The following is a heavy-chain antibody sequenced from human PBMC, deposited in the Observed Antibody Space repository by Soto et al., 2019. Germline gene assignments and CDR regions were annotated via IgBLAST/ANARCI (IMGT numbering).Heavy chain of an antibody. V-gene: IGHV1-69*01. CDR1: GGTFSSYA. CDR3: ARADGKHIVVVTGDYYYYYGMDV. D-gene: IGHD2-21*02. Sequence: QVQLVQSGAEVKKPGSSVKVSCKASGGTFSSYAISWVRQAPGQGLEWMGGIIPIFGTANYAQKFQGRVTITADESTSTAYMELSSLRSEDTAVYYCARADGKHIVVVTGDYYYYYGMDVWGQGTTVTVSS. J-gene: IGHJ6*02. CDR2: IIPIFGTA.